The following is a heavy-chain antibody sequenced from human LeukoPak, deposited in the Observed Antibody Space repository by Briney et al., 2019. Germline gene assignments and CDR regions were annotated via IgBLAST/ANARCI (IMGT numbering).Heavy chain of an antibody. V-gene: IGHV3-21*01. Sequence: GGSLRLSCAASGLTFSSYSMNWVRQAPGKGLEWVSSISSSSSYIYYADSVKGRFTISRDNAKNSLYLQMTSLRAEDTAVYYCARERWWELLVAFDIWGQGAMVTVSS. CDR1: GLTFSSYS. CDR2: ISSSSSYI. CDR3: ARERWWELLVAFDI. D-gene: IGHD1-26*01. J-gene: IGHJ3*02.